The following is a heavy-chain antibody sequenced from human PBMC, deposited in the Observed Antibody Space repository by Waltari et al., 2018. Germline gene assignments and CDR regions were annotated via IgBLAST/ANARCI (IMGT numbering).Heavy chain of an antibody. CDR2: INSDGITT. D-gene: IGHD1-26*01. CDR3: VKDLSYSGSF. CDR1: GFTFSSYW. V-gene: IGHV3-74*01. J-gene: IGHJ4*02. Sequence: EMQLVESGGGLVQPGGSLRLSCVASGFTFSSYWMHWVRQAPEKGLVWVARINSDGITTNYADSVKGRFTISRDNAKNTVYLQMNSLRAEDTALYYCVKDLSYSGSFWGQGTPVTVSS.